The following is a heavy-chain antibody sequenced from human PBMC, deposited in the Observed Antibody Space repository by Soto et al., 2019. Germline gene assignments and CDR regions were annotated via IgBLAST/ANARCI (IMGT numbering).Heavy chain of an antibody. D-gene: IGHD6-13*01. Sequence: QVQLVESGGGVVQPGRSLRLSCAASGFTFSSYGMHWVRQAPGKGLEWVAVISYDGSNKYYADSVKGRFTISRDNSKNTLYLQMNSLSAEDTAVYYCAKDSAAAASIAAAGVAFDYWGQGTLVTVSS. CDR3: AKDSAAAASIAAAGVAFDY. CDR1: GFTFSSYG. CDR2: ISYDGSNK. J-gene: IGHJ4*02. V-gene: IGHV3-30*18.